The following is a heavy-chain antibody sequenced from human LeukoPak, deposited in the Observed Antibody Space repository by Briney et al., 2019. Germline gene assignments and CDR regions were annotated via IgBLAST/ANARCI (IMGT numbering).Heavy chain of an antibody. Sequence: PSETLSLTCTVSGGSITSYYWSWIRQPPGKGLEWIGHIYSSGSTKYNRSLKSRVTISVDTSMNQFSLKLSSVTAADTAVYYCARRSSGYPIYYYHMDIWGNGTAVTVSS. CDR3: ARRSSGYPIYYYHMDI. J-gene: IGHJ6*03. CDR2: IYSSGST. V-gene: IGHV4-59*08. CDR1: GGSITSYY. D-gene: IGHD3-22*01.